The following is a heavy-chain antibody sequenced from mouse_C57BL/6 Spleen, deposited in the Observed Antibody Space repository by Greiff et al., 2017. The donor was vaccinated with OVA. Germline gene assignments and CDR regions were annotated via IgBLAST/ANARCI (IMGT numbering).Heavy chain of an antibody. J-gene: IGHJ2*01. D-gene: IGHD1-1*01. CDR1: GYAFSSSW. CDR3: ARGYYYGSSYFDY. V-gene: IGHV1-82*01. Sequence: LQESGPELVKPGASVKISCKASGYAFSSSWMNWVKQRPGKGLEWIGRIYPGDGDTNYNGKFKGKATLTADKSSSTAYMQLSSLTSEDSAVYFCARGYYYGSSYFDYWGQGTTLTVSS. CDR2: IYPGDGDT.